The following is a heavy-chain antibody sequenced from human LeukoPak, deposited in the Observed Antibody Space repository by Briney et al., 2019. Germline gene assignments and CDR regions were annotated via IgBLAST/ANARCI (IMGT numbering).Heavy chain of an antibody. J-gene: IGHJ4*02. CDR1: GFTFSGYA. Sequence: GGSLRLSCAASGFTFSGYAMHWVRQAPGKGLEWVAVISYDGSNKYYADSVKGRFTISRDNAKNSLYLQMNSLRAEDTAVYYCAGGLPPWSRGNYWGQGALVTVSS. D-gene: IGHD3-10*01. CDR2: ISYDGSNK. V-gene: IGHV3-30-3*01. CDR3: AGGLPPWSRGNY.